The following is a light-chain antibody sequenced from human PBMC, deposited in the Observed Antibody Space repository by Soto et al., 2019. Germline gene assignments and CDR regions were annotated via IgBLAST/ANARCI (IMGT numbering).Light chain of an antibody. CDR1: QSVSSW. J-gene: IGKJ1*01. CDR2: DAS. V-gene: IGKV1-5*01. Sequence: DTQMTPPPSPLSASVGARVTITCRASQSVSSWLAWFQQKPGKAPKLLIYDASSLDSGVPSRFSGSGSGTEFTLTISSLQPGDFGIYYCQQYENYWTFGQGTKVDI. CDR3: QQYENYWT.